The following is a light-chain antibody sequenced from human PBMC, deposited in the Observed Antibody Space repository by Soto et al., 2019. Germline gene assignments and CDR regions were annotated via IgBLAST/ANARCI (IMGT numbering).Light chain of an antibody. CDR3: QQYGSSPWT. CDR2: GAS. V-gene: IGKV3-20*01. CDR1: QNVSNSY. Sequence: EIVLTQSPGNLSLSPGERATLSCRASQNVSNSYVAWYQQKPGQAPRLLIYGASSRASGIPDRFSGSESGTDFTLTISRLEPEDFALYYCQQYGSSPWTFGQGTKDEIK. J-gene: IGKJ1*01.